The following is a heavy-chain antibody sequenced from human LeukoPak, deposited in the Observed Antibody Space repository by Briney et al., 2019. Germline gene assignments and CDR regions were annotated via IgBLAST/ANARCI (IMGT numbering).Heavy chain of an antibody. CDR2: IWYDGSDK. J-gene: IGHJ4*02. V-gene: IGHV3-30*19. D-gene: IGHD1-26*01. CDR1: GFTFNNYG. Sequence: GRSLRLSCAASGFTFNNYGMHWVRQAPGKGLEWVAVIWYDGSDKYYADSVEGRFTISRDNSKNTLYLQMNSLRPEDTAVFYCARVPGATTGPYYFDYWGQGTLVTVSS. CDR3: ARVPGATTGPYYFDY.